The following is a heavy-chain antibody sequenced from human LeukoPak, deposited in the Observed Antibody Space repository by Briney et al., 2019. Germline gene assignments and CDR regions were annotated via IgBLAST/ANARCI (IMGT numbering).Heavy chain of an antibody. CDR1: GFTFSSYS. V-gene: IGHV3-21*01. D-gene: IGHD6-13*01. Sequence: GGSLRLSCAPSGFTFSSYSMHWVRQAPGKGLEWVSSISSSSSYIYYADSVKGRFTISRDNAKNSLYLQMNSLRAEDTAVYYCARGYSSSWHHYYYYMDVWGKGTTVTVSS. CDR3: ARGYSSSWHHYYYYMDV. J-gene: IGHJ6*03. CDR2: ISSSSSYI.